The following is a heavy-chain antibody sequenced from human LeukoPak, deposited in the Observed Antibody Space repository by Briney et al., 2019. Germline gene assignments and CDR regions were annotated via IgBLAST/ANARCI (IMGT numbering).Heavy chain of an antibody. D-gene: IGHD6-19*01. J-gene: IGHJ6*02. Sequence: ASVKVSCKASGGTFSSYAISWVRQAPGQGLEWMGWISAYNGNTNYAQKLQGRVTMTTDTSTSTAYMELRSLRSDDTAVYFCARDRVAGSFSYYGMDVWGQGTTVTVSS. CDR2: ISAYNGNT. CDR1: GGTFSSYA. V-gene: IGHV1-18*01. CDR3: ARDRVAGSFSYYGMDV.